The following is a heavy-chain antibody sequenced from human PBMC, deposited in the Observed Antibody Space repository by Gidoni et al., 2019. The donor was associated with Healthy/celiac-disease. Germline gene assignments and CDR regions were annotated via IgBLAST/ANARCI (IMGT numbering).Heavy chain of an antibody. CDR1: GFTFSSYA. D-gene: IGHD6-19*01. J-gene: IGHJ4*02. CDR2: ISSNGGST. Sequence: EVQLVESGGGLVQPGGSLRLSCAASGFTFSSYAMHWVRQAPGKGLEYVSAISSNGGSTYYANSVKGRFTISRDNSKNTLYLQMGSLRAEDMAVYYCARVNGEAVAHFFDYWGQGTLVTVSS. CDR3: ARVNGEAVAHFFDY. V-gene: IGHV3-64*01.